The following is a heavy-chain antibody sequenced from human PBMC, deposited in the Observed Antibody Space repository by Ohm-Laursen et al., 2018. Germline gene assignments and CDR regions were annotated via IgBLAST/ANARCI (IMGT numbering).Heavy chain of an antibody. J-gene: IGHJ3*02. V-gene: IGHV4-31*11. CDR1: GGSISSGGYY. D-gene: IGHD5-18*01. CDR3: ARDLYSYGHSHAFDI. Sequence: TLSLTCVVSGGSISSGGYYWSWIRQHPGKGLEWIGYIYYSGSTYYNPSLKSRVTISVDTSKNQFSLKLSSVTAADTAVYYCARDLYSYGHSHAFDIWGQGTMVTVSS. CDR2: IYYSGST.